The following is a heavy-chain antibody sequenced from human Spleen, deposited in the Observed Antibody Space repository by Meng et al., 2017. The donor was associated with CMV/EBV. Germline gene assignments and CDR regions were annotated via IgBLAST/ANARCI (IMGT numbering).Heavy chain of an antibody. CDR1: GFTFSDYD. V-gene: IGHV3-11*01. J-gene: IGHJ5*02. D-gene: IGHD1-14*01. Sequence: SGFTFSDYDMSWIRQAPGKGLEWLSYISNSGSTIYHVDSVKGRFTISRDNAEKTLYLQMSSLRADDTGVYYCARARDRSIPGRFAPWGQGTLVTVSS. CDR3: ARARDRSIPGRFAP. CDR2: ISNSGSTI.